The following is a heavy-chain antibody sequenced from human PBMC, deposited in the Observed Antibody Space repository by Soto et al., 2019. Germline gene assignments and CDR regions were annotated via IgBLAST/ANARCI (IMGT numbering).Heavy chain of an antibody. CDR1: GYTLTELS. Sequence: GASVKVSGKVSGYTLTELSMHWVRQAPGKGLEWMGGFDPEDGVTIYAQKFQGRVTMTEDTSTDTAYMELSSLRSEDTAVYYCATDRGVIAAAGTPPYCYGMDVWGQGTTVTVSS. J-gene: IGHJ6*02. V-gene: IGHV1-24*01. CDR2: FDPEDGVT. D-gene: IGHD6-13*01. CDR3: ATDRGVIAAAGTPPYCYGMDV.